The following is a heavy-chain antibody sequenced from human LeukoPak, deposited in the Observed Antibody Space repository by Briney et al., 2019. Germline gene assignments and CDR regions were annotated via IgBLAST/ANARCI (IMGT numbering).Heavy chain of an antibody. Sequence: GGSLRLSCAASGFTFSSYGMSWVRQAPGKGLEWVANIKQDGSEKYYVDSVKGRFTISRDNAKNSLYLQMNSLRAEDTAVYYCAKDGGYDYVWGSYRLPFDYWGQGTLVTVSS. CDR3: AKDGGYDYVWGSYRLPFDY. CDR2: IKQDGSEK. D-gene: IGHD3-16*02. CDR1: GFTFSSYG. V-gene: IGHV3-7*01. J-gene: IGHJ4*02.